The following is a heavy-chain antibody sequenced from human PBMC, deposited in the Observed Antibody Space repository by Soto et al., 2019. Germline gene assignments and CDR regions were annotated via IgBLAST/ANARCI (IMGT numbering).Heavy chain of an antibody. J-gene: IGHJ5*02. CDR2: IGGNTESGTT. CDR3: TVSWGYSNSHHWFDP. D-gene: IGHD6-13*01. V-gene: IGHV3-15*04. CDR1: GFTFSKAF. Sequence: DVLLGESGGGLVEPGGSLRLSCAASGFTFSKAFLRWVRQAPVKGLEWVGQIGGNTESGTTKYPAPVRGRFPIARDDSKNTLYLKMNSLNIEDTAVYYCTVSWGYSNSHHWFDPWSQGTPVLVSS.